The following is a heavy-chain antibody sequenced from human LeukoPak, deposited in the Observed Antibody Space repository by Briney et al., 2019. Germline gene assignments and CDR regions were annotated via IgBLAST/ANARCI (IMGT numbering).Heavy chain of an antibody. D-gene: IGHD1-26*01. V-gene: IGHV1-18*01. CDR2: ISAYNGNT. Sequence: GASVTVSCMCSGYTFTSYGISWVRQPPGQGLAWVGWISAYNGNTNYAQKLQGGVTMTTDTSTSTAYMELRSLRCDDSVVYYCARAGQWESDNDYWGQGTLVTVSS. J-gene: IGHJ4*02. CDR3: ARAGQWESDNDY. CDR1: GYTFTSYG.